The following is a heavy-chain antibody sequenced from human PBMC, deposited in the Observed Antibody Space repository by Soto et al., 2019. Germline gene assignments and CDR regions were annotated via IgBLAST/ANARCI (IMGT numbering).Heavy chain of an antibody. V-gene: IGHV4-30-4*01. D-gene: IGHD4-17*01. CDR2: ISYSGTT. J-gene: IGHJ5*02. Sequence: QVQLQESGPGVVKPSQTLSLTCTVSGDSISSDDYYWSWIRQPPGKGLEWIGYISYSGTTSYNPSLKSRVLFSVDTSKKKFSLKLTSVTAADTAVYYCARSHDYSAYVFDRWGQGTLVTVSS. CDR3: ARSHDYSAYVFDR. CDR1: GDSISSDDYY.